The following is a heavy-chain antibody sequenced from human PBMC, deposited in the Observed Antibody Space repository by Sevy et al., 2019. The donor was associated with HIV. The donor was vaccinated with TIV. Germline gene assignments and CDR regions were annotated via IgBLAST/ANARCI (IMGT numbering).Heavy chain of an antibody. CDR2: IYYSGST. D-gene: IGHD3-3*01. Sequence: SETLSLTCTVSGGSISSSSYYWGWIRQPPGKGLEWIGSIYYSGSTYYNPSLKSRVTISVDTSKNQFSLKLSSVTAADTAVYYCARQSNDFWSGYYLYYFDYWDQGTLVTVSS. J-gene: IGHJ4*02. CDR3: ARQSNDFWSGYYLYYFDY. CDR1: GGSISSSSYY. V-gene: IGHV4-39*01.